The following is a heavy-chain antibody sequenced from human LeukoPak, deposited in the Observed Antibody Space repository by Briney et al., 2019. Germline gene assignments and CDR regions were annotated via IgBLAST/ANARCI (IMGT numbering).Heavy chain of an antibody. V-gene: IGHV4-59*08. D-gene: IGHD6-13*01. CDR2: IYYGVST. CDR3: ARLLADNWFDP. J-gene: IGHJ5*02. CDR1: GGSISSYY. Sequence: SGTLSLTCTVSGGSISSYYWSWIRQPPGKGLEWIGYIYYGVSTNYNPSLKSRVTISLDTSKKQISLKVRSVTAADTAIYYCARLLADNWFDPWGPGTLVTVSS.